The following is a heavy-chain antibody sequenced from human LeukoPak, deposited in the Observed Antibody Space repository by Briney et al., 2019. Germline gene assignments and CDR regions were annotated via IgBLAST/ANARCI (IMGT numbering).Heavy chain of an antibody. Sequence: GGSLRLSCAASGFTVSSNYMSWVRQAPGKGLEWVSVIYSGGSTYYADSVKGRFTISRDNSKNTLYLQMNSLRAEDTAVYYCARGLRGQWLVSSDWGQGTMVTVSS. CDR3: ARGLRGQWLVSSD. CDR2: IYSGGST. D-gene: IGHD6-19*01. V-gene: IGHV3-66*01. J-gene: IGHJ3*01. CDR1: GFTVSSNY.